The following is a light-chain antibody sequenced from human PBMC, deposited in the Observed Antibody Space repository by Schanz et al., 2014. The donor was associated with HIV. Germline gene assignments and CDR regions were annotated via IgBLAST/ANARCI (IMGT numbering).Light chain of an antibody. V-gene: IGKV1-9*01. CDR3: QHYNSYPLT. Sequence: DIQLTQSPALLSASVGDRVTLTCRASQVISNSLAWYQQRPGKAPKVLIYAASTLQRGVPSRFSGSGAGTEFTLTISGLQPDDFATYYCQHYNSYPLTFGGGTKVEIK. CDR2: AAS. J-gene: IGKJ4*01. CDR1: QVISNS.